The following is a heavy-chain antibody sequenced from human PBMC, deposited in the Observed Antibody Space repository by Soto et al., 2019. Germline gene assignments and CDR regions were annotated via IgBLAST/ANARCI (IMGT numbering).Heavy chain of an antibody. CDR1: GNSFTTYW. Sequence: PGESLKISCQCSGNSFTTYWIALVRQMPGKGLEWMGIIYPGDSDTRYSPSFQGQVTISADKSISTAYLQWSSLKASDTAMYYCARQGYSYGYDYWGQGTLVTVSS. CDR3: ARQGYSYGYDY. V-gene: IGHV5-51*01. CDR2: IYPGDSDT. D-gene: IGHD5-18*01. J-gene: IGHJ4*02.